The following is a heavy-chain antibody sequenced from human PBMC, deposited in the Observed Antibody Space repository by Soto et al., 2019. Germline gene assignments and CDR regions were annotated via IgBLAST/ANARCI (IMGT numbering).Heavy chain of an antibody. V-gene: IGHV3-33*01. Sequence: QVQLVESGGGVVQPGRSLRLSCAASGFIFSNYGMHWVRQAPGQGLELVAVIWYDGSNKYYADSVKGRFTISRDNSKNTMFRQRNSRRAEDTAVYYCARDDIPGRAVAIYGMDVWGQGTTVPVSS. CDR3: ARDDIPGRAVAIYGMDV. J-gene: IGHJ6*02. CDR2: IWYDGSNK. CDR1: GFIFSNYG. D-gene: IGHD6-19*01.